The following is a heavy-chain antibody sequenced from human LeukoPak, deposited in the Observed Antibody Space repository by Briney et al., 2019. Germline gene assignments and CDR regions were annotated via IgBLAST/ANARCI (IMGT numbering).Heavy chain of an antibody. Sequence: SETLSLTCTVSGGSISSGGYYWSWIRQHPGTGLEWIGYIYYSGSTYYNPSLKSRVTISVDTSKSQFSLKLSSVTAADMAVCYCARSYDSGNYDYWGQGTLVTVSS. J-gene: IGHJ4*02. CDR3: ARSYDSGNYDY. CDR1: GGSISSGGYY. CDR2: IYYSGST. D-gene: IGHD3-10*01. V-gene: IGHV4-31*03.